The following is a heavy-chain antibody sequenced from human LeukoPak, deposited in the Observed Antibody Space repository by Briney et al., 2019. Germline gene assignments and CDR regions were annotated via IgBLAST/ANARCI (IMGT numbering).Heavy chain of an antibody. CDR1: GFTFSSYW. D-gene: IGHD2-2*01. CDR2: IYSGGST. J-gene: IGHJ4*02. Sequence: PGGSLRLSCAASGFTFSSYWMHWVRQAPGKGLEWVSVIYSGGSTYYADSVKGRFTISRDNSKNTLYLQMNSLRAEDTAVYYCARINCSSTSCSDYWGQGTLVTVSS. CDR3: ARINCSSTSCSDY. V-gene: IGHV3-53*01.